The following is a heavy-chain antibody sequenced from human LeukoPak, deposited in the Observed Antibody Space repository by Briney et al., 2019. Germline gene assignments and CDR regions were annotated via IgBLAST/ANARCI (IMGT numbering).Heavy chain of an antibody. D-gene: IGHD2-15*01. CDR2: INPSGGST. Sequence: ASVKVSCKASGYTFTSYYMHWVRQAPGQGLEWMGIINPSGGSTSYAQKFQGRVTMTRDMSTSTVYMELSSLRSEDTAVYYCARGYCSGGSCYLPYYYYMDVWGKGTTVTVSS. CDR3: ARGYCSGGSCYLPYYYYMDV. CDR1: GYTFTSYY. J-gene: IGHJ6*03. V-gene: IGHV1-46*01.